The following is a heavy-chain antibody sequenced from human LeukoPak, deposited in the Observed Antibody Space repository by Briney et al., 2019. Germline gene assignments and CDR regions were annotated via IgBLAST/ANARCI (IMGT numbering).Heavy chain of an antibody. CDR1: GGSISSYY. CDR2: IYYSGST. D-gene: IGHD1-26*01. CDR3: ARVASGSLLR. J-gene: IGHJ4*02. Sequence: PSETLSLTCTVSGGSISSYYWSWIRQPPGKGLEWIGYIYYSGSTSYNPSLKSRVTISVDTSKNQFSLKLRSVTAADTAVYYCARVASGSLLRWGQGTLVTVSS. V-gene: IGHV4-59*01.